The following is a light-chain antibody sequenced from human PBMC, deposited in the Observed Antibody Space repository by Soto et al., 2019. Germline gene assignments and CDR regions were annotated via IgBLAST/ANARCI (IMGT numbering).Light chain of an antibody. CDR1: QIGSSRY. V-gene: IGKV3-20*01. CDR3: QKYGSTLT. CDR2: GES. Sequence: ETELTQSPGTLSLSPREKTTLSCRATQIGSSRYLAWYQQKPCQALRLLIYGESSRATGIPDRFSGSGSGTDFTLKIISLAPEDFAVYYCQKYGSTLTIGGGTKV. J-gene: IGKJ4*01.